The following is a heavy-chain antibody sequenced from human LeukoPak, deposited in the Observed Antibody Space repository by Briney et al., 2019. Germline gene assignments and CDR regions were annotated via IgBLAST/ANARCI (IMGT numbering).Heavy chain of an antibody. D-gene: IGHD2-8*01. CDR1: GGTFSSYA. Sequence: ASVKVSCKAPGGTFSSYAISWVRQAPGQGLEWMGGIIPIFGTANYAQKFQGRVTITADESTSTAYMELSSLRSEDTAVYYCARDCGVCGAPGRYYGMDVWGQGTTVTVSS. J-gene: IGHJ6*02. CDR2: IIPIFGTA. CDR3: ARDCGVCGAPGRYYGMDV. V-gene: IGHV1-69*13.